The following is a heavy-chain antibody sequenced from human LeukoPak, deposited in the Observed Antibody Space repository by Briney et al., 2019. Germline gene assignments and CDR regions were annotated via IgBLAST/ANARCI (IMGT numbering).Heavy chain of an antibody. Sequence: PGGSLRLSCAAPGFPLSSSWIACVRHPPGKGLDSVANIKPDGSEGSYVDSVKGRFTISRDNAKNSLFLQMISLGAEDTAVYYCARDRGYKSFDYWGQGALVTVSS. CDR2: IKPDGSEG. V-gene: IGHV3-7*04. CDR3: ARDRGYKSFDY. J-gene: IGHJ4*02. CDR1: GFPLSSSW. D-gene: IGHD3-10*01.